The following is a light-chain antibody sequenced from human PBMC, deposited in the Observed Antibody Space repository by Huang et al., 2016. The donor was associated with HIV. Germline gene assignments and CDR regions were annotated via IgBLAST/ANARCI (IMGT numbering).Light chain of an antibody. Sequence: GERATLSCRASQSVNSPYVAWYQHKPGQAPRLLIYGASYRATGIPDRFSGSGSGTDFSLTISRLEPEDFAVYYCEQFGNSPRTFGQGTKLDI. V-gene: IGKV3-20*01. CDR1: QSVNSPY. J-gene: IGKJ2*01. CDR3: EQFGNSPRT. CDR2: GAS.